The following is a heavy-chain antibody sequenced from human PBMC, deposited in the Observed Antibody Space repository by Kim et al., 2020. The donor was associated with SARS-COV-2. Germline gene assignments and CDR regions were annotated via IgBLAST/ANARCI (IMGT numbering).Heavy chain of an antibody. CDR3: AGGDFGPHSFDY. Sequence: SETLSLTCTVSGGSIRSYYWSWIRQSPGRGLEWIGYIYYSGSTNYNPSLKSRVTMSVDMSKNHFSLKLTSVSAADTAVYYCAGGDFGPHSFDYWGQGTLV. J-gene: IGHJ4*02. CDR2: IYYSGST. D-gene: IGHD3-3*01. V-gene: IGHV4-59*01. CDR1: GGSIRSYY.